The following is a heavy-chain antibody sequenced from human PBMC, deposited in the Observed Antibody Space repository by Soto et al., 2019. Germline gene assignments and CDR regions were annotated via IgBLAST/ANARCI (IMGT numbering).Heavy chain of an antibody. V-gene: IGHV3-9*01. Sequence: EVQLVESGGGQVQPGRSLRLSCVDSGFTFDADAMHWVRQAPGKGLEWVSGISWDSRRIDYADSVKGRFTVSRDNAKNSLYLQMNSLRREDTAVYFCAKGPGIPGTIESWGQGTLVIVSS. J-gene: IGHJ4*02. D-gene: IGHD1-1*01. CDR1: GFTFDADA. CDR3: AKGPGIPGTIES. CDR2: ISWDSRRI.